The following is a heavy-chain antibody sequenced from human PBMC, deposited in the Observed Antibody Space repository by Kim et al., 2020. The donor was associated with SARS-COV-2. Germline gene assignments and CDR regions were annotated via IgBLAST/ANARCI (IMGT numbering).Heavy chain of an antibody. D-gene: IGHD4-17*01. CDR3: ARGVMTTVVNLSPFDY. Sequence: KFQGRVTITRDTSASTAYMELSSLRSEDTAVYYCARGVMTTVVNLSPFDYWGQGTLVTVSS. J-gene: IGHJ4*02. V-gene: IGHV1-3*01.